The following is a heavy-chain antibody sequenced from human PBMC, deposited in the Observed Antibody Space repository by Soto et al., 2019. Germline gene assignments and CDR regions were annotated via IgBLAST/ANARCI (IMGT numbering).Heavy chain of an antibody. D-gene: IGHD3-22*01. CDR3: ARDRYSYDSRAYQGVDWYFDL. V-gene: IGHV3-33*01. CDR1: GFIFSNYG. J-gene: IGHJ2*01. CDR2: IWYDGSHE. Sequence: QVQLVESGGGVVQPGRSLRLSCAASGFIFSNYGMHWVRQAPGKGLEWVAVIWYDGSHESYADSVKGRFTISRDNSKNTLVLQMNSVRAEDTAVYYCARDRYSYDSRAYQGVDWYFDLWGRGTLGTVSA.